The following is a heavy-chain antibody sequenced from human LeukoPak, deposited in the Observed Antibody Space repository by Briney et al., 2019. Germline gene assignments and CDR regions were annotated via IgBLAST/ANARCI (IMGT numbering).Heavy chain of an antibody. CDR1: GASISSYY. CDR3: ARVGFWWGHADY. Sequence: SESLSLTCTVSGASISSYYWSWIRQPRGTGLEWIGYIYYSGSTNYNPSLKSRVTLSVDPTKIQFSLQLTSVTAADTAVYYCARVGFWWGHADYWGQGALVTVSS. CDR2: IYYSGST. J-gene: IGHJ4*02. V-gene: IGHV4-59*01. D-gene: IGHD2-8*02.